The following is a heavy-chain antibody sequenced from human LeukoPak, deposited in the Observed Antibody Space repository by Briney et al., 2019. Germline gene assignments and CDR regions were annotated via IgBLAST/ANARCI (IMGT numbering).Heavy chain of an antibody. D-gene: IGHD6-19*01. V-gene: IGHV1-3*01. J-gene: IGHJ4*02. CDR3: ARKDSSGRTHPFDY. CDR1: GYTFTNYA. Sequence: ASVKVSCKSSGYTFTNYAIQWVRQAPGQRLEWMGWISADNGNTKYSQKFQDRVTITRDRSASTAYMDLSSLISEDTAVYYCARKDSSGRTHPFDYWGQGTLVTVSS. CDR2: ISADNGNT.